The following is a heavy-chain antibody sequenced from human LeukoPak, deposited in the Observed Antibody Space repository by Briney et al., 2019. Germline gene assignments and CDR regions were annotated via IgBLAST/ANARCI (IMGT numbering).Heavy chain of an antibody. CDR1: GFTFSSYA. J-gene: IGHJ4*02. D-gene: IGHD2-2*01. V-gene: IGHV3-30-3*01. Sequence: PGGSLRLSCAASGFTFSSYAMHWVRPAPGKGLEWVAVISYDGSNKYYADSVKGRFTISRDNSKNTLYLQMNSLRAEDTAVYSCAAEYYYQLLYWGQGTLVAVSS. CDR3: AAEYYYQLLY. CDR2: ISYDGSNK.